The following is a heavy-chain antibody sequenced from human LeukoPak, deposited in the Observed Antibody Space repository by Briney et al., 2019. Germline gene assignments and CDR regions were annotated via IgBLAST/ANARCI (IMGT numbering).Heavy chain of an antibody. D-gene: IGHD3-9*01. CDR3: ARDGYDILTGPGFDY. J-gene: IGHJ4*02. CDR1: GGSISSYY. CDR2: IYYSGST. Sequence: SETLSLTCTVSGGSISSYYWSWIRQPPGKGLDWIGYIYYSGSTNYNPSLKSRVTISVDTSKNQFSLKLSSVTAADTAVYYCARDGYDILTGPGFDYWGQGTLVTVSS. V-gene: IGHV4-59*01.